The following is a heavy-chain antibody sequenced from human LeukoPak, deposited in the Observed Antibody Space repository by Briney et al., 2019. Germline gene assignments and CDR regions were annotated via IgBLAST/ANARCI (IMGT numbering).Heavy chain of an antibody. CDR1: GGTFSSYA. CDR2: IIPIFGTA. J-gene: IGHJ5*02. V-gene: IGHV1-69*13. Sequence: GASVKVSCKASGGTFSSYAISWVRQAPGQGLEWMGGIIPIFGTANYAQKFQGRVTITADESTSTAYMELSSLRSEDTAVYYCASPTYYYGSGSYRVSWFDPWGQGTLVTVSS. D-gene: IGHD3-10*01. CDR3: ASPTYYYGSGSYRVSWFDP.